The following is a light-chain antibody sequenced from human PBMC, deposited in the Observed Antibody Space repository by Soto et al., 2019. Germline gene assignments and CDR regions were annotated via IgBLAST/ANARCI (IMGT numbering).Light chain of an antibody. Sequence: QSVLTQPPSVSAAPGQKVTISCSGSTSNIGNNYLSWYQQLPGTAPKLLIYDNNERPSGIPDRFSGSKSGTSATLGITGLQTGDEADYYCGTWDSSLSAVVFGGGTKVTVL. CDR2: DNN. CDR1: TSNIGNNY. V-gene: IGLV1-51*01. J-gene: IGLJ2*01. CDR3: GTWDSSLSAVV.